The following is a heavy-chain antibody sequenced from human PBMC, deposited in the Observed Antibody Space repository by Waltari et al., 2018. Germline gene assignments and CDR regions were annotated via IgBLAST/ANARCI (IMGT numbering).Heavy chain of an antibody. CDR3: ARGECNFASGSSWDV. V-gene: IGHV1-69*05. CDR1: GGTPSGYA. CDR2: LITKVGKI. J-gene: IGHJ6*02. Sequence: QVQLVQSGAEVKKTGSSVKVSCKASGGTPSGYAIAWVRQAPGQGVKWVGCLITKVGKIDLAQNFQGRSCITTDESTDTAYMELSSLTNEDTGVYYCARGECNFASGSSWDVWGQVTTVTVSS. D-gene: IGHD3-10*01.